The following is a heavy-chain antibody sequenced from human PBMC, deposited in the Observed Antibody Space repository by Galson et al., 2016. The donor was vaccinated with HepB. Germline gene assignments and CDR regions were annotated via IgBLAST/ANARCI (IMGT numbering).Heavy chain of an antibody. V-gene: IGHV1-18*01. CDR2: INIYDDNT. CDR3: ARVVRSEVDPFCDGDCYPGDAFDF. CDR1: GYSFTSYA. Sequence: SVKVSCKASGYSFTSYAITWVRQAPGRGLEWSGWINIYDDNTNYAQKLQGRVTLTTDTSTNTAHMELRRRRSYDTAVYYCARVVRSEVDPFCDGDCYPGDAFDFWGQGTVVTVSS. D-gene: IGHD2-21*01. J-gene: IGHJ3*01.